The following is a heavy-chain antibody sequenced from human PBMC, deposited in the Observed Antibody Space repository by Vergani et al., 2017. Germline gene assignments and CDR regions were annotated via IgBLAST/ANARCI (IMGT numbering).Heavy chain of an antibody. Sequence: QVQLQESGPGLVKPSQTLSLTCTVSGGSISSGGYYWSWIRQHPGKGLEWIGYIYYSGSTYSNPSLKSRVTISVDTSKNQFSLKLSSVTAADTAVYYCARWGYCSGGSCYPKFVYYFDYWGQGTLVTVSS. J-gene: IGHJ4*02. D-gene: IGHD2-15*01. V-gene: IGHV4-31*03. CDR1: GGSISSGGYY. CDR2: IYYSGST. CDR3: ARWGYCSGGSCYPKFVYYFDY.